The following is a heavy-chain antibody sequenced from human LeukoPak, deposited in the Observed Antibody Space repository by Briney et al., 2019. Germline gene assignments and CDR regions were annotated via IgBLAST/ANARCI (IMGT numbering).Heavy chain of an antibody. Sequence: GGSLRLSCAASGFTFSSYGMHWVRQAPGKGLEWVAVIWYDGSNKYYADSVKGRFTISRDNSKNTLYLQMNSLRAEDTAVYYCARDPYYYGSGSYLDYWGQGTLVTVSS. V-gene: IGHV3-33*01. J-gene: IGHJ4*02. CDR2: IWYDGSNK. CDR3: ARDPYYYGSGSYLDY. D-gene: IGHD3-10*01. CDR1: GFTFSSYG.